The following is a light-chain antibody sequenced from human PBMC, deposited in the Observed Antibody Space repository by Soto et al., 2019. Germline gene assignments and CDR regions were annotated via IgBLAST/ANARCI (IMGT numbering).Light chain of an antibody. CDR1: SSDVGAYNY. V-gene: IGLV2-14*01. Sequence: QSALTQPASVSGSPGQSITISCTGTSSDVGAYNYVSWYQQHPGKAPKLIIYDVSNRPSVVSNRFSGSKSGNTASLTISGLQAEDAADYSCSSYTTSDTVVFGGGTKLTVL. CDR2: DVS. J-gene: IGLJ2*01. CDR3: SSYTTSDTVV.